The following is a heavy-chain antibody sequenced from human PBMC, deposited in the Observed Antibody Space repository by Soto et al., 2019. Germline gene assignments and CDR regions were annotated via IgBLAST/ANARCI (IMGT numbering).Heavy chain of an antibody. V-gene: IGHV3-53*01. CDR2: FYSGGRT. CDR1: GFNVSSNY. J-gene: IGHJ3*02. Sequence: PGGSLRLSCAASGFNVSSNYMTWVRQAPGKGLEWVSVFYSGGRTYYADSVKGRFTISRDNSKNTLYLQMNSLRAEDTAVYYCARDKTSYYGVSGIFDIWGQGTMVTVSS. CDR3: ARDKTSYYGVSGIFDI. D-gene: IGHD3-10*01.